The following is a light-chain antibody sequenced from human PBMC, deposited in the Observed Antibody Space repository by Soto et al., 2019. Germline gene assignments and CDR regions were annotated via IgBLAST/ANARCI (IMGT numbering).Light chain of an antibody. CDR3: QQYGSSPPMHT. V-gene: IGKV3-20*01. CDR2: GAS. J-gene: IGKJ2*01. CDR1: QSVSSSY. Sequence: EIVLTQSPGTLSLSPGERATLSCRASQSVSSSYLAWYQQKPGQAPRLLIYGASSRATGIPDMFSGSGSGTDFTLTISRLEPEDFAVYYCQQYGSSPPMHTFGQWTKLEIK.